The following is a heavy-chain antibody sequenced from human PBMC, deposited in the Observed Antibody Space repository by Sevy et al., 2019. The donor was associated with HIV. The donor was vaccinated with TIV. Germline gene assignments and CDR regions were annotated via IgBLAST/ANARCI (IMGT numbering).Heavy chain of an antibody. D-gene: IGHD6-13*01. V-gene: IGHV3-21*01. J-gene: IGHJ4*02. Sequence: GGSLSLSCVASGFTFSSYSMNWVRQAPGKGLEWVSSISSSSSYIYYADSVKGRFTISRDNAKNSLYLQMNSLRAEDTAVYYCASRVGYSSSWPPDYWGQGTLVTVSS. CDR2: ISSSSSYI. CDR3: ASRVGYSSSWPPDY. CDR1: GFTFSSYS.